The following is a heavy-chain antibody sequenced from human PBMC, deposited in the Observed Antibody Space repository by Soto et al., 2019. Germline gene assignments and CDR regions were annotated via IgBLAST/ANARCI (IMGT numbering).Heavy chain of an antibody. J-gene: IGHJ3*02. V-gene: IGHV4-31*02. CDR1: GGSISSGDYY. CDR3: ARGVMVVPAMGGAFDI. Sequence: SETLSLTCTVSGGSISSGDYYWSWIRQHPGKGLEWIGYIYYSGSTYYNPSLKSRVTISVDTSKNQFSLKLSSVTAADTAVYYCARGVMVVPAMGGAFDIWGQGTMVTVSS. CDR2: IYYSGST. D-gene: IGHD2-2*01.